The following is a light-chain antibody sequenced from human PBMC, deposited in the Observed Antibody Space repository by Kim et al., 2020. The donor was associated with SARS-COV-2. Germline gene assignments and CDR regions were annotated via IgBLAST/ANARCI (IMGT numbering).Light chain of an antibody. CDR1: QSVSTS. J-gene: IGKJ1*01. CDR3: QQYNARLGT. Sequence: EIVMTQSPATLSVSPGERATLFCGASQSVSTSLAWYQQKPGQPHRLLIHGASARATGVPARFSGSGSGTEFTLTISSVQSEDFAVYYCQQYNARLGTFGQGTKVDIK. V-gene: IGKV3-15*01. CDR2: GAS.